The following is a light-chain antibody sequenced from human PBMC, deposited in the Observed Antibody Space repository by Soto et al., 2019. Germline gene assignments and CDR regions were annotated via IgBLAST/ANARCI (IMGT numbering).Light chain of an antibody. J-gene: IGKJ5*01. Sequence: EGVLTQSPGTLSLSPGERATLSCRASQSVASNYLAWYQQKPGQAPRLLIYGASSRATGIPDRFSGSGSETDFTLTISRLEPEDFAVYYCQQYGSSPRTFGQGTRLEIK. CDR3: QQYGSSPRT. CDR1: QSVASNY. V-gene: IGKV3-20*01. CDR2: GAS.